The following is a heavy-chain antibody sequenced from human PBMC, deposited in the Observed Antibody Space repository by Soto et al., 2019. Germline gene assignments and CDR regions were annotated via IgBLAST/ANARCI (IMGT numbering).Heavy chain of an antibody. CDR1: GGSFSGYY. D-gene: IGHD6-13*01. Sequence: PSETLSLTCAVYGGSFSGYYWSWIRQPPGKGLEWTGEINHSGSTNYNPSLKSRVTISVDTSKNQFSLRLSSVTAADTAVYYCARTIAAAGTAGAYRYYYYSYGMDVWGQGTTVTVSS. CDR2: INHSGST. V-gene: IGHV4-34*01. J-gene: IGHJ6*02. CDR3: ARTIAAAGTAGAYRYYYYSYGMDV.